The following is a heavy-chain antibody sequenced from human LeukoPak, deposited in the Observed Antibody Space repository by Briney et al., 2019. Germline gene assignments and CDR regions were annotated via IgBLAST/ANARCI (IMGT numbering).Heavy chain of an antibody. D-gene: IGHD6-13*01. Sequence: SETLSLTCTVSGGSISSYYWSWIRQPAGKGLEWIGRIYTSGSTNYNPSLKSRVTISVDTSKNQFSLKLSSVTAADTAVYYCARDLSVESSSWYFSGYYYYYGMDVWGQGTTVTVSS. V-gene: IGHV4-4*07. CDR3: ARDLSVESSSWYFSGYYYYYGMDV. J-gene: IGHJ6*02. CDR1: GGSISSYY. CDR2: IYTSGST.